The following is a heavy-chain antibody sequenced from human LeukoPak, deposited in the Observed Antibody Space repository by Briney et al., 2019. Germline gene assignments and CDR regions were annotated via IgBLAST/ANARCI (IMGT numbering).Heavy chain of an antibody. V-gene: IGHV3-7*01. CDR3: TKDRQGPNQYHMDV. CDR2: INQDGGTT. J-gene: IGHJ6*03. CDR1: GFTFSSLW. Sequence: GGSLRLSCAASGFTFSSLWMSWVRQAPGRGPEWVANINQDGGTTYYVASEKGRFTISGDNAKNSLSLQMSSLRAEDTAVYYCTKDRQGPNQYHMDVWGKGTTVTVSS.